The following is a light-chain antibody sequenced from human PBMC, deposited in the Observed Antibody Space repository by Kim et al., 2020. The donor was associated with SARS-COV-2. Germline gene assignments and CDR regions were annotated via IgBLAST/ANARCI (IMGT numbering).Light chain of an antibody. Sequence: SVGDRVTITCRASQGISSALAWYQQKQGKAPKLLIYDASSLESGVPARFSGSGSGTDFTLTISSLQPEDFATDYCQQFNNYPPITFGQGTRLEIK. CDR1: QGISSA. CDR3: QQFNNYPPIT. CDR2: DAS. V-gene: IGKV1D-13*01. J-gene: IGKJ5*01.